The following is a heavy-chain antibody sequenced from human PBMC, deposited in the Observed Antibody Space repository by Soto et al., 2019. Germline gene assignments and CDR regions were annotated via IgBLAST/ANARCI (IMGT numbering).Heavy chain of an antibody. J-gene: IGHJ4*02. Sequence: ASVKVSCKASGYTFTSYAMHWVRQAPGQRLEWMGWINAGNGNTKYSQKFQGRVTITRDTSASTAYMELSSLRSEDTAVYYCARVSGWYHYFDYWGQGTLVTVSS. CDR3: ARVSGWYHYFDY. D-gene: IGHD6-19*01. CDR1: GYTFTSYA. CDR2: INAGNGNT. V-gene: IGHV1-3*01.